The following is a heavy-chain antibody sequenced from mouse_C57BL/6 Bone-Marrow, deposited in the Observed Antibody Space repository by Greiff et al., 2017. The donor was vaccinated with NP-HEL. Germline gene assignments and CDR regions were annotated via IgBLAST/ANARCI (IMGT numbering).Heavy chain of an antibody. CDR3: ARFFGSSLDY. CDR1: GYTFTSYG. CDR2: IHTNSGST. Sequence: QVQLQQPGAELVKPGASVKLSCTASGYTFTSYGMHWVRQRPGQGIEWIGMIHTNSGSTNYNEKFKSKATLTVDKSSSTAYMQLSSLTSEDSAVYYCARFFGSSLDYWGQGTTLTVSS. V-gene: IGHV1-64*01. J-gene: IGHJ2*01. D-gene: IGHD1-1*01.